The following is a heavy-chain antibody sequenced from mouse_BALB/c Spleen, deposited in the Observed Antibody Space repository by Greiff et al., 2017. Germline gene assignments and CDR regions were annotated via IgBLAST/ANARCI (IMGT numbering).Heavy chain of an antibody. CDR2: IDPENGNT. J-gene: IGHJ2*01. D-gene: IGHD2-3*01. V-gene: IGHV14-1*02. Sequence: QLKESGAELVRPGALVKLSCKASGFNIKDYYMHWVKQRPEQGLEWIGWIDPENGNTIYDPKFQGKASITADTSSNTAYLQLSSLTSEDTAVYYCARTGWLLRKYFDYWGQGTTLTVAS. CDR1: GFNIKDYY. CDR3: ARTGWLLRKYFDY.